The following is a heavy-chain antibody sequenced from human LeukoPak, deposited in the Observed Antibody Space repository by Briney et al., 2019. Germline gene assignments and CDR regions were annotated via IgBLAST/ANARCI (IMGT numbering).Heavy chain of an antibody. V-gene: IGHV1-2*02. Sequence: ASVKVSCKASGYTFTGYYMHRVRQAPGQGLECMGWINPNSGDTYHAQKFQGRVTMTRDTSISTAYMELSSLRSDDTAMYYCARTSSTTVVTSHWGQGTLVTVSS. J-gene: IGHJ4*02. CDR3: ARTSSTTVVTSH. CDR2: INPNSGDT. CDR1: GYTFTGYY. D-gene: IGHD4-23*01.